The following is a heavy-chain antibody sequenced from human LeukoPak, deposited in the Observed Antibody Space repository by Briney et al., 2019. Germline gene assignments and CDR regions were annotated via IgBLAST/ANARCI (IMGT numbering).Heavy chain of an antibody. D-gene: IGHD4-17*01. CDR3: ARAPTVTTSRFFGSRYFQH. CDR2: INHSGST. CDR1: GFTFSSYG. Sequence: PGGSLRLSCAASGFTFSSYGMHWVRQPPGKGLEWIGEINHSGSTNYNPSLKSRVTISVDTSKNQFSLKLSSVTAADTAVYYCARAPTVTTSRFFGSRYFQHWGQGTLVTVSS. J-gene: IGHJ1*01. V-gene: IGHV4-34*01.